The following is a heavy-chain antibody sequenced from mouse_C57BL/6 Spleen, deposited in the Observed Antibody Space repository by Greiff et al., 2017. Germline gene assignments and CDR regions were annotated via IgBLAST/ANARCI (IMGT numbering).Heavy chain of an antibody. CDR3: ARSLLRGYAMDY. CDR1: GFSLTSYG. D-gene: IGHD6-1*01. J-gene: IGHJ4*01. Sequence: QVQLKESGPGLVAPSQSLSITCTVSGFSLTSYGVHWVRQPPGKGLEWLVVIWSDGSTTYNSALKSRLSISKDNSKSEVFLKMNSLQTEDTAMYYCARSLLRGYAMDYWGQGTSVTVSS. V-gene: IGHV2-6*03. CDR2: IWSDGST.